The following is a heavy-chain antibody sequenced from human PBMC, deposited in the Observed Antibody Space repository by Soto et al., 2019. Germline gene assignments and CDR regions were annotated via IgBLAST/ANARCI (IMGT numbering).Heavy chain of an antibody. Sequence: PSETLSLTCPVSGGSISTYHWNWIRQPPGKGLEWIGYMYNRGSPNYNPSLMSRVTISVDTSKNQFSLKLSSVTAADTAVYYCSRGELYNYYGSGNDFYFDYWGQETLVTVSS. CDR3: SRGELYNYYGSGNDFYFDY. V-gene: IGHV4-59*01. D-gene: IGHD3-10*01. J-gene: IGHJ4*02. CDR1: GGSISTYH. CDR2: MYNRGSP.